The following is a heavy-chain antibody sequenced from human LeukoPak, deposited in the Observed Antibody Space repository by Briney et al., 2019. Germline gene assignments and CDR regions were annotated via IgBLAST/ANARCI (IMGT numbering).Heavy chain of an antibody. Sequence: GASVKVSCKASGYTFTGYYMHWVRQAPGQRLEWMGWINPNSGGTNYAQKFQGWVTMTRDTSISTAYMELSRLRSDDTAVYYCARADGSGSFYGMDVWGQGTTVTVSS. CDR1: GYTFTGYY. D-gene: IGHD3-10*01. J-gene: IGHJ6*02. V-gene: IGHV1-2*04. CDR2: INPNSGGT. CDR3: ARADGSGSFYGMDV.